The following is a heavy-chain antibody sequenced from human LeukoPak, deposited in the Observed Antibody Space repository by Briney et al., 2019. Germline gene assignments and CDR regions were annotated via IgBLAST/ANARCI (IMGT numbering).Heavy chain of an antibody. CDR1: GFTFSSYA. Sequence: GGSLRLSCAASGFTFSSYAMSWVRQAPGKRLEWVSAISGSGGSTYYADSVKGRFTIARDNSKNTLYLQMNSLRAEDTAVYYCAKSILATDPYGMDVWGQGTTVTVSS. CDR2: ISGSGGST. J-gene: IGHJ6*02. D-gene: IGHD2-21*01. V-gene: IGHV3-23*01. CDR3: AKSILATDPYGMDV.